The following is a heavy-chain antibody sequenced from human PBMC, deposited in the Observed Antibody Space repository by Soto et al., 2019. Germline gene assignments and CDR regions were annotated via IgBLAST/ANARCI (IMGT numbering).Heavy chain of an antibody. J-gene: IGHJ6*02. CDR2: IIPIFGTA. Sequence: SVKVSCKASGGTFSSYAISWVRQAPGQGLEWMGGIIPIFGTANYAQKFQGRVTVTADESTSTAYMELSSLRSEDTAVYYCARGVYYDPHNRLYGMDVWGQGTTVTVSS. CDR3: ARGVYYDPHNRLYGMDV. V-gene: IGHV1-69*13. CDR1: GGTFSSYA. D-gene: IGHD3-22*01.